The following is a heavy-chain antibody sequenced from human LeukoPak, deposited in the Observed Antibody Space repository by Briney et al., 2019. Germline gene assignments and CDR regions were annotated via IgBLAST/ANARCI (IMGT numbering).Heavy chain of an antibody. Sequence: ASVKVSCKASGYTFSDFYIHWVRQTPGQGLEYVGWITPKSGDTYSPQRFQGRVTMTRDASISTAYMELSSLRSDDTAVYFCARVRLADERAWAYWGQGTLVTVSS. CDR1: GYTFSDFY. V-gene: IGHV1-2*02. CDR2: ITPKSGDT. D-gene: IGHD3-3*02. CDR3: ARVRLADERAWAY. J-gene: IGHJ4*02.